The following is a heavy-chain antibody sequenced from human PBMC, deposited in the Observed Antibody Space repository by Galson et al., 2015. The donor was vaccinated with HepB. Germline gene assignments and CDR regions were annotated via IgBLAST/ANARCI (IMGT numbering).Heavy chain of an antibody. CDR1: GFTFSSYA. Sequence: SLRLSCAASGFTFSSYAMSWVRQGPGKGLEWVSAISGSGGSTYYADSVKGRFTISRDNSKNTLYLQMNSLRAEDTAVYYCAKFYGDYEDYFDYWGQGTLVTVSS. CDR2: ISGSGGST. CDR3: AKFYGDYEDYFDY. D-gene: IGHD4-17*01. V-gene: IGHV3-23*01. J-gene: IGHJ4*02.